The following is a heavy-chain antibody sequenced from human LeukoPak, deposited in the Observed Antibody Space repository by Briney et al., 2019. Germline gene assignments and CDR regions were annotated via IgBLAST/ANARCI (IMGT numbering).Heavy chain of an antibody. V-gene: IGHV4-61*01. D-gene: IGHD3-22*01. CDR3: ARRERDHYYDSSGYYGH. CDR1: GGSISSSSYY. Sequence: SETLSLTCTVSGGSISSSSYYWSWIRQPPGKGLEWIGYIYYSGSTNYNPSLKSRVTISVDTSKNQFSLKLSSVTAADTAVYYCARRERDHYYDSSGYYGHWGQGTLVTVSS. CDR2: IYYSGST. J-gene: IGHJ4*02.